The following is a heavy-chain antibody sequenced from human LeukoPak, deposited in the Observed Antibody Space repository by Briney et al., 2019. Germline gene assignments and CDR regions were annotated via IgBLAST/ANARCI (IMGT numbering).Heavy chain of an antibody. J-gene: IGHJ4*02. CDR1: GFTFSSFA. D-gene: IGHD3-22*01. Sequence: GESLRLSCAASGFTFSSFAMNWIRQAPGKGLEWVSAISHSGGSTYYADSVKGRYTISRDNSKHTLYLQMNSLRAEDTAVYYCAKDLTRYYDSSGYYDYWGQGTLVTVSS. V-gene: IGHV3-23*01. CDR2: ISHSGGST. CDR3: AKDLTRYYDSSGYYDY.